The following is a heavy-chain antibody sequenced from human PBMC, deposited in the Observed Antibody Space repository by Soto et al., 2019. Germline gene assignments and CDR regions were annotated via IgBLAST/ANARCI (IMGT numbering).Heavy chain of an antibody. V-gene: IGHV1-18*01. D-gene: IGHD5-12*01. CDR2: ISPDNGNT. CDR1: GYTFTSYG. CDR3: ARALGYSGYAGMDV. J-gene: IGHJ6*02. Sequence: GASVKVSCKASGYTFTSYGISWARQAPGQGLEWMGWISPDNGNTNYAQKLQGRVTMTTDTSTSTAYMELRSLRSDDTAVYYCARALGYSGYAGMDVWGQGTTVTVSS.